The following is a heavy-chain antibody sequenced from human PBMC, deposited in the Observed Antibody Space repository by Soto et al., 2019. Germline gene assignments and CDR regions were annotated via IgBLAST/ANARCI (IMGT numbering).Heavy chain of an antibody. J-gene: IGHJ4*02. CDR1: GYTFTSYG. V-gene: IGHV1-18*01. CDR2: ISAYNGKT. CDR3: ARSGDSSGYYGADFDY. D-gene: IGHD3-22*01. Sequence: QVQLVQSGAEVKKPGASVKVSCKASGYTFTSYGISWVRQAPGQGLEWMGWISAYNGKTNYAEKLQGRVTLTTDTSTSTAYMELRSLRSDDTAVYYWARSGDSSGYYGADFDYWCQGTLVTASS.